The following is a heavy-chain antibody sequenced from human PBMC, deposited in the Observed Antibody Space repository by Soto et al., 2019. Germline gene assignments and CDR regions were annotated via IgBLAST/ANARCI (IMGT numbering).Heavy chain of an antibody. V-gene: IGHV3-23*01. J-gene: IGHJ6*02. D-gene: IGHD3-22*01. CDR3: AKEEITMIVVVIGPDV. Sequence: PGGSLRLSCAASGFTFESCAMSWFRQAPGKGLEWVSAISGSGGSTYYADSVKGRFTISRDNSKNTLYLQMNSLRAEDTAVYYCAKEEITMIVVVIGPDVWGQGTTVTVSS. CDR2: ISGSGGST. CDR1: GFTFESCA.